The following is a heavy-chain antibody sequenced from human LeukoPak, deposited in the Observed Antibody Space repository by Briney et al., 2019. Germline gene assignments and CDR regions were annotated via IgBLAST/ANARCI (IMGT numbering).Heavy chain of an antibody. Sequence: SVKVSCKASGDTFSSYAICWGRQAPGQGLEWMGRIIPIFGTTNYAQKFQGRVTITTDESTSTDYMAQRSLRSEETAAYYCARVSLGYCSGGSCYEGGFDYSGQGTPVTVSS. CDR2: IIPIFGTT. D-gene: IGHD2-15*01. J-gene: IGHJ4*02. CDR3: ARVSLGYCSGGSCYEGGFDY. CDR1: GDTFSSYA. V-gene: IGHV1-69*05.